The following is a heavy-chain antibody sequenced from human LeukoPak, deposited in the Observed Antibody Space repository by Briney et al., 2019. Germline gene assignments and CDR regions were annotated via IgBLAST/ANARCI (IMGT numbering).Heavy chain of an antibody. Sequence: GGSLRLSCAASGFTFSSYAMSWVRQAPGKGLEWVSSISSSSSYIYYADSVKGRFTISRDNAKNSLYLQMNSLRAEDTAVYYCARGPGAARDYWGQGTLVTVSS. J-gene: IGHJ4*02. CDR1: GFTFSSYA. V-gene: IGHV3-21*01. D-gene: IGHD6-6*01. CDR3: ARGPGAARDY. CDR2: ISSSSSYI.